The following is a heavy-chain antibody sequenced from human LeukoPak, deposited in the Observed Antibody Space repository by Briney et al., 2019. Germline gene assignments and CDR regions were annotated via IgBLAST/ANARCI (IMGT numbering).Heavy chain of an antibody. Sequence: SETLSLTCTVSGGSISSYYWSWIRQPPGKGLEWIGYIYYSGSTNYNPSLKSRVTMSVDTSKKQFSLKLSSVTAADTAVYYCARGQTGKYCSGGSCYRYYYYGMDVWGKGTTVTVSS. CDR1: GGSISSYY. J-gene: IGHJ6*04. D-gene: IGHD2-15*01. CDR3: ARGQTGKYCSGGSCYRYYYYGMDV. V-gene: IGHV4-59*12. CDR2: IYYSGST.